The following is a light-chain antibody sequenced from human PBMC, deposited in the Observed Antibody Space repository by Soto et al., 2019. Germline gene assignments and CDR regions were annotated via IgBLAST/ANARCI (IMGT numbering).Light chain of an antibody. V-gene: IGLV1-47*01. CDR1: SSNIGSNY. J-gene: IGLJ1*01. CDR3: AAWDDCLGD. Sequence: QSVLTQPPSASGTPGQRVTISCSGSSSNIGSNYVYWYQQLPGTAPKLLIYRNNQRPSGVPDRFSGSKSGTSASLAISGLRSEDEADYYCAAWDDCLGDFGTGTKVTVL. CDR2: RNN.